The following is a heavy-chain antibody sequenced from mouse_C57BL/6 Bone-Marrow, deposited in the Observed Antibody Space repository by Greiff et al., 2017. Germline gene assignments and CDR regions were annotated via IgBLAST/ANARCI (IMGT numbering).Heavy chain of an antibody. Sequence: QVQLQQSGAELVMPGASVKLSCKASGYTFTSYWMHWVKQRPGQGLEWIGEIDPSDSYTNYNQKFKGKSTLTVDTSSSTAYMQLSSLTAEDSAVYCGAVRGICYAYYWDQGTALTVTS. CDR1: GYTFTSYW. J-gene: IGHJ2*01. V-gene: IGHV1-69*01. CDR3: AVRGICYAYY. D-gene: IGHD2-14*01. CDR2: IDPSDSYT.